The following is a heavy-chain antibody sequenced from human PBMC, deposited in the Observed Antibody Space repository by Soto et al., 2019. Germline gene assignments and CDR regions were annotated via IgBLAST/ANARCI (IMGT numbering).Heavy chain of an antibody. CDR1: GYTFNSYS. D-gene: IGHD2-21*02. J-gene: IGHJ6*03. CDR3: ARDASGDPDYCYYMDV. CDR2: INTDNGNT. V-gene: IGHV1-3*04. Sequence: QVQLVQSGAELKKPGASVTVSCKASGYTFNSYSMHWVRQAPGQRLEWMGCINTDNGNTKYSQIFQGRVTITRDTSASTVYMEVSSLRSEDTAVYYCARDASGDPDYCYYMDVWGKATMITVSS.